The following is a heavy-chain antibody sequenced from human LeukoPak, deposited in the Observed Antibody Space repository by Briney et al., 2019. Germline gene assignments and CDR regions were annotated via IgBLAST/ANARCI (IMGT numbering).Heavy chain of an antibody. J-gene: IGHJ6*03. D-gene: IGHD3-22*01. CDR2: ISSGGNT. Sequence: SETLSLTCSVSDASINNNDYYWDWIRQPPGKGLEWVASISSGGNTFHNPSLKNRFNISLDTSKKQISLHLTFVTAADTAVYYCVREVVTHDLYMDVWGKGTAVTVSS. V-gene: IGHV4-39*07. CDR3: VREVVTHDLYMDV. CDR1: DASINNNDYY.